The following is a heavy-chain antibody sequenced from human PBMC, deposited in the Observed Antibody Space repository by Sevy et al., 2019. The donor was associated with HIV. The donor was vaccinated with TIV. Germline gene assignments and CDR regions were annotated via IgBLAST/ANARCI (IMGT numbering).Heavy chain of an antibody. V-gene: IGHV1-69*10. CDR1: GGSLSNYG. J-gene: IGHJ4*02. Sequence: ASVKVSCKASGGSLSNYGMNWVRQAPGQGLEWTGGIIPRVGLANYAQKFQDRVTITADESTSTVYIEVRRLTAEDTGVYYCASVRPCGGDCYFFDSWGLGTLVTVSS. CDR3: ASVRPCGGDCYFFDS. D-gene: IGHD2-21*01. CDR2: IIPRVGLA.